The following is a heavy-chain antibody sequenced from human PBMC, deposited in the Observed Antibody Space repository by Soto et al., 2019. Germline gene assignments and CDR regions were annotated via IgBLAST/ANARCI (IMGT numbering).Heavy chain of an antibody. J-gene: IGHJ6*02. CDR1: GFTFSSYA. V-gene: IGHV3-30-3*01. CDR3: AIALKVAHRYYYSYYGMDV. Sequence: QVQLVESGGGVVQPGRSLRLSCAASGFTFSSYAMHWVRQAPGKGLEWVAVISYDGSNKYYADSVKGRFTISRDNSKNTRYLQMNSLRAEDTAVYYCAIALKVAHRYYYSYYGMDVWRQGTTFTVSS. D-gene: IGHD5-12*01. CDR2: ISYDGSNK.